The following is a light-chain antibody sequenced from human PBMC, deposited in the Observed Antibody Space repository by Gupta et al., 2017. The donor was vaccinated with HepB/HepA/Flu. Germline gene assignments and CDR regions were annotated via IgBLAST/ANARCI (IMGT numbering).Light chain of an antibody. CDR2: EVS. Sequence: QSALTPPASVSGSPGQSITISCTGTSSDVGSYNFVSWYQQHPGKAPKLMIYEVSKRPSGVSNHFSGSKSGNTASLTISGLQAEDEADYYCCSDAGGRTYVFGTGTTVTVL. V-gene: IGLV2-23*02. J-gene: IGLJ1*01. CDR3: CSDAGGRTYV. CDR1: SSDVGSYNF.